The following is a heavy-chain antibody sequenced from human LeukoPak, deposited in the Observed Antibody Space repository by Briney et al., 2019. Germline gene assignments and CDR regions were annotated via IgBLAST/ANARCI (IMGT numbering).Heavy chain of an antibody. D-gene: IGHD2-15*01. Sequence: GGSLRLSCAASGFTFSSYGMHWVRQAPGKGLEWVAFIRYDGSNKYYADSVKGRFTISRDNSKNTLYLQMNSLRAEDTAVYYCAKADSYSSLDYYYCYMDVWGKGTTVTVSS. CDR1: GFTFSSYG. J-gene: IGHJ6*03. CDR2: IRYDGSNK. CDR3: AKADSYSSLDYYYCYMDV. V-gene: IGHV3-30*02.